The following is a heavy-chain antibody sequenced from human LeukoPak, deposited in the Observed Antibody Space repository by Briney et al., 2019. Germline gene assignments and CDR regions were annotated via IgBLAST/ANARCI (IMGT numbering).Heavy chain of an antibody. J-gene: IGHJ5*02. D-gene: IGHD3-10*02. CDR2: ISSSSGSK. CDR1: GFAFSSYS. Sequence: GGSLRLSCAASGFAFSSYSMNWVRQAPGKGLEWVSSISSSSGSKYYSDSLKGRFTISRDNAKDLLYLQMNSLRAEDTAVYYCARDLHVRGVITNTNWFDPWGQGTLVTVSS. CDR3: ARDLHVRGVITNTNWFDP. V-gene: IGHV3-21*01.